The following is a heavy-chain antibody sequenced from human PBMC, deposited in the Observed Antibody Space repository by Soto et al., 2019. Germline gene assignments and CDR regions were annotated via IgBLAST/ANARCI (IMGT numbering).Heavy chain of an antibody. V-gene: IGHV2-26*01. Sequence: QVTLKESGPVLVKPTETLTLTCTVSGFSLSNARMGVSWIRQPPGKALEWLAHIFSNDEKSYSTSLKSRLTISKDTSKSQVVLTMTNMDPVDTATYYCARISRYYDILTGYHTTYYFDYWGQGTLVTVSS. J-gene: IGHJ4*02. CDR2: IFSNDEK. D-gene: IGHD3-9*01. CDR3: ARISRYYDILTGYHTTYYFDY. CDR1: GFSLSNARMG.